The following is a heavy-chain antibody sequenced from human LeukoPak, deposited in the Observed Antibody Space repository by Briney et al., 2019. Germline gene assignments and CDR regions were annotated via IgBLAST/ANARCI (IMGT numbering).Heavy chain of an antibody. V-gene: IGHV4-39*07. CDR3: ARPVHLSTYSSSWYQLGEGGRSYYYYYYMDV. D-gene: IGHD6-13*01. Sequence: SETLSLTCTVSSGSISTSNYYWGWVRQPPGKALEWIGNIFYSGSTYYSPSLKSRVTISLDTSKNQFSLKLSSVTAADTAVYYCARPVHLSTYSSSWYQLGEGGRSYYYYYYMDVWGKGTTVTISS. J-gene: IGHJ6*03. CDR2: IFYSGST. CDR1: SGSISTSNYY.